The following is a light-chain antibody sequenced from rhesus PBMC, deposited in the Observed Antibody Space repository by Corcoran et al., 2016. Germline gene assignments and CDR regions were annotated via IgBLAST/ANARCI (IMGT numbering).Light chain of an antibody. Sequence: QSALTQPPSVSKSLGQSVTISCLGTSSDIGDYDGVSWYQQHSVTAPRLLIYDVSKRPSGVSDRFSGSKSGNRASLSISGLQAEDEADYYCCSYRGGSTYIFGRGTRLTVL. CDR3: CSYRGGSTYI. CDR2: DVS. J-gene: IGLJ1*01. CDR1: SSDIGDYDG. V-gene: IGLV2-38*01.